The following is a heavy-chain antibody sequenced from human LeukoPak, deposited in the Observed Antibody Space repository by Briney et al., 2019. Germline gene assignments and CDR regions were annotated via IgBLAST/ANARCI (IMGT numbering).Heavy chain of an antibody. Sequence: GASVKVSCKASGYTFTGYYMHWVRQAPGQGLEWMGWNNPNSGGTNYAQKFQGRVTMTRDTSISTAYMELSRLRSDDTAVYYCARVRGDWRAYYFDYWGQGTLVTVSS. CDR3: ARVRGDWRAYYFDY. CDR2: NNPNSGGT. CDR1: GYTFTGYY. V-gene: IGHV1-2*02. J-gene: IGHJ4*02. D-gene: IGHD3-9*01.